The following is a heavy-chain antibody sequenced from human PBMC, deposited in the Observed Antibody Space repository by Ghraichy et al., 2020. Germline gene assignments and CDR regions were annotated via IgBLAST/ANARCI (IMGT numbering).Heavy chain of an antibody. J-gene: IGHJ6*02. V-gene: IGHV4-39*01. CDR1: GGSISSSSYY. CDR3: ARHLGRCSSTSCYTPYYYYGMDV. D-gene: IGHD2-2*02. Sequence: SETLSLTCTVSGGSISSSSYYWGWIRQPPGKGLEWIGSMYYSGSTYYNPSLKSRVTISVDTSKNQFSLKVSSVTAADTAVYHVARHLGRCSSTSCYTPYYYYGMDVWGQGTTVTVSS. CDR2: MYYSGST.